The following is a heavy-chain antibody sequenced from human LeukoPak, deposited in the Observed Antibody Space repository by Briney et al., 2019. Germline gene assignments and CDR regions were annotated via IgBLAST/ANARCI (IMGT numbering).Heavy chain of an antibody. CDR3: ARDEGYSGYVDAFDI. J-gene: IGHJ3*02. D-gene: IGHD5-12*01. CDR2: IRYDGSNK. Sequence: GGSLRLSCAASGFTFSSYGMHWVRQAPGKGLEWVAFIRYDGSNKYYADSVKGRFTISRGNAKNSLYLQMNSLRDEDTAVYYCARDEGYSGYVDAFDIWGQGTMVTVSS. V-gene: IGHV3-30*02. CDR1: GFTFSSYG.